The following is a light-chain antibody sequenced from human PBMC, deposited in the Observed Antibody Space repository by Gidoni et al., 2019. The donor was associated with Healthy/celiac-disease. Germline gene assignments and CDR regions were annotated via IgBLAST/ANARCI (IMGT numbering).Light chain of an antibody. V-gene: IGLV1-47*01. J-gene: IGLJ3*02. CDR2: RNN. CDR3: AAWDDSLSGWV. Sequence: QSVLTQPPSESGTPGQRVTISCSGSSSNIGSNYVYWYQQLPGTAPKLLIYRNNQRPSGVPDLFSGSKSGTSASLAISGLRSEDEADYYCAAWDDSLSGWVFGGGTKLTVL. CDR1: SSNIGSNY.